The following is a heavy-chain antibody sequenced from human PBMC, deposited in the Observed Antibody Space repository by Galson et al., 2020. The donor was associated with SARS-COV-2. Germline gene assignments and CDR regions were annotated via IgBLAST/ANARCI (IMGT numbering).Heavy chain of an antibody. J-gene: IGHJ5*02. CDR3: ARRGSSWYGRWFDP. Sequence: SETLSLTCTVSGGSISSSSYYWGWIRQPPGKGLEWIGSIYYSGSTYYNPSLKSRVTISVDTSKNQFSLKLSSVTAADTAVYYCARRGSSWYGRWFDPWGQGTLVTVSS. D-gene: IGHD6-13*01. CDR1: GGSISSSSYY. V-gene: IGHV4-39*01. CDR2: IYYSGST.